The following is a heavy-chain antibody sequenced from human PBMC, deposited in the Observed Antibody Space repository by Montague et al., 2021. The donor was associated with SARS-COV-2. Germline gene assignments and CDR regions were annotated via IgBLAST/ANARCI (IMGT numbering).Heavy chain of an antibody. J-gene: IGHJ4*02. V-gene: IGHV2-5*01. Sequence: PALVKPTQTLTLTCTFSGFSLISDGVGVGWIRQPPGKALERLALIFWNDDKRYNSSLKNRLTVTKDTSKNQVVLTMTNMNPLDTGTYYCAYSLLFSSLADFDSWGQGTMVTV. CDR3: AYSLLFSSLADFDS. CDR1: GFSLISDGVG. CDR2: IFWNDDK.